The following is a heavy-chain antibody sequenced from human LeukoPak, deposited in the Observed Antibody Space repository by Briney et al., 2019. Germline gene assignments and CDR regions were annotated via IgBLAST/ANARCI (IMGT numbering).Heavy chain of an antibody. V-gene: IGHV4-59*01. D-gene: IGHD6-25*01. CDR2: IDYSEST. Sequence: SETLSLTCTVSGGSISSYYWNWIRQPPGKGLEWIGYIDYSESTNYNPSLKSRVTISVDTSKNQFSLKLNSVTAADTAVYYCARGRRSSGRHDASDIWGQGTLVTVPS. CDR3: ARGRRSSGRHDASDI. J-gene: IGHJ3*02. CDR1: GGSISSYY.